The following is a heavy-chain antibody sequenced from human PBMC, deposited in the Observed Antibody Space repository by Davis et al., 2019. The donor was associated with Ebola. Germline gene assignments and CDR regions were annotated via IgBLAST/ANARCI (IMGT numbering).Heavy chain of an antibody. CDR3: ARGNYGDHVGCLDY. J-gene: IGHJ4*02. CDR1: GFTFSSYS. CDR2: ISSSSSTI. V-gene: IGHV3-48*02. Sequence: GESLKISCAAPGFTFSSYSMNWVRQAPEKGLEWLSYISSSSSTIYYADSVKGRFTISRDNAKNSLYLQMNSLRDEDTAVYFCARGNYGDHVGCLDYWGQGTLVTVSS. D-gene: IGHD4-17*01.